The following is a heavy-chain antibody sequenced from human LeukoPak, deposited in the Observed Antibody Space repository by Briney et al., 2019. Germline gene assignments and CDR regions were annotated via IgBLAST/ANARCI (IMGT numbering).Heavy chain of an antibody. J-gene: IGHJ4*02. CDR2: IKQDGSEK. V-gene: IGHV3-7*01. D-gene: IGHD6-19*01. Sequence: GGSLRLSCAASGFTFSSYWMSWVRQAPGKGLEWVANIKQDGSEKYYVDSVKGRFTISRDNAKNSLYLQMNSLRAEDTAVYYCAKEFSSGWRRGVFDYWGQGTLVTVSS. CDR1: GFTFSSYW. CDR3: AKEFSSGWRRGVFDY.